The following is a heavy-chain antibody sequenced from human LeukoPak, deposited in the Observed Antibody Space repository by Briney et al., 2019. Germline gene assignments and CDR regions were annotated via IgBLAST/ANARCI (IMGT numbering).Heavy chain of an antibody. V-gene: IGHV3-30-3*01. CDR3: ARVPVWDCSSTSCYGGTAAGPLDY. CDR2: ISYDGSNK. CDR1: GFTFSSYA. J-gene: IGHJ4*02. Sequence: PGRSLRLSCAASGFTFSSYAMHWVRQAPGKGLEWVAVISYDGSNKYYADSVKGRFTISRDNSKSTLYLQMNSLRAEDTAVYYCARVPVWDCSSTSCYGGTAAGPLDYWGRGTLVTVSS. D-gene: IGHD2-2*01.